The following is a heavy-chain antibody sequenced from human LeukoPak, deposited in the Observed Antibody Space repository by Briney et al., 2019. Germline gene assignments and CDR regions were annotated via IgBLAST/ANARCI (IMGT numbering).Heavy chain of an antibody. CDR2: IRSKTNNYAT. CDR1: GFTFSGSA. V-gene: IGHV3-73*01. Sequence: GGSLRLSCAASGFTFSGSAIHWVRQASGEGLEWVGQIRSKTNNYATAYAASVKGRFTISRDDSKNTAYLQMNSLKTEDTALYYCAKSPYASGSYYTDYWGQGTLVTVSS. D-gene: IGHD3-10*01. J-gene: IGHJ4*02. CDR3: AKSPYASGSYYTDY.